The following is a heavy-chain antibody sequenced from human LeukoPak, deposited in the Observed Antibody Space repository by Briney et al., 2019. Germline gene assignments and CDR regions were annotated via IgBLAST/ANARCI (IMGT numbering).Heavy chain of an antibody. D-gene: IGHD2-21*02. CDR2: IYYSGYT. Sequence: PSETLSLTCTVSGGSISDSDYSWGWIRQPPGKGLEWIGSIYYSGYTYYNPSLKRRATISVDTSENQFSLRLSSVTAADTAVYYCARSCGGDCYAYDYWGQGTLVTVSS. CDR1: GGSISDSDYS. CDR3: ARSCGGDCYAYDY. V-gene: IGHV4-39*01. J-gene: IGHJ4*02.